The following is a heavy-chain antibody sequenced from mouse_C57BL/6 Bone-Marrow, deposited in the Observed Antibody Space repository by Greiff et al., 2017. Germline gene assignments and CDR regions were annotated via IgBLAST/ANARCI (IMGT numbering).Heavy chain of an antibody. CDR2: IRSKSNNYAT. CDR1: GFSFNTYA. CDR3: VRQYGNYDSY. Sequence: EVQLKESGGGLVQPKGSLKLSCAASGFSFNTYAMNWVRQAPGKGLEWVARIRSKSNNYATYYADSVKDRFTISRDDSESMLYLQMNNLKTEDTAMYYCVRQYGNYDSYWGQGTLVTVSA. D-gene: IGHD2-1*01. V-gene: IGHV10-1*01. J-gene: IGHJ3*01.